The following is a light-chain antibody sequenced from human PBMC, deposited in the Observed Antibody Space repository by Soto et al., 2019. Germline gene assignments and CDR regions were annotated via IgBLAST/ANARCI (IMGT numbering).Light chain of an antibody. J-gene: IGLJ1*01. CDR2: GVS. CDR3: CSFTSIKTYV. Sequence: QSALTQPASVSGSPGQSITISCAGTFSDIGRYELVSWYQQHPGKAPKVLIYGVSKRPSGVSNRFSGSKSGNTASLTISGLQAEDESDYYCCSFTSIKTYVFGTGTKVTVL. CDR1: FSDIGRYEL. V-gene: IGLV2-23*02.